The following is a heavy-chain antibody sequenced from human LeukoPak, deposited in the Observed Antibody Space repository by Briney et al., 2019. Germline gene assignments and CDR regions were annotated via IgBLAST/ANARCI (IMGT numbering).Heavy chain of an antibody. CDR2: ISGSGGST. J-gene: IGHJ4*02. CDR1: GFXFSSYA. V-gene: IGHV3-23*01. D-gene: IGHD3-22*01. CDR3: AKGVNYYDSSGSH. Sequence: PGGSLRLSCAASGFXFSSYAISWVRQAPGKGLEWVSAISGSGGSTYYADSVKGRFTISRDNSKNTLYLQMNSLRAEDTAVYYSAKGVNYYDSSGSHWGQGTLVTVSS.